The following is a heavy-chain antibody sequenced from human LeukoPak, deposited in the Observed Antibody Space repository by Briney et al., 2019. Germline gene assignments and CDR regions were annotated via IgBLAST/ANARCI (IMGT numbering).Heavy chain of an antibody. D-gene: IGHD6-19*01. CDR3: ARAKRSSGWYFGLLDY. Sequence: SETLSLTCAVYGGSFSGYYWSWIRQPPGKGLEWIGEINHSGSTNYDPSLKSRVTISVDTSKNQFSLKLSSVTAADTAVYYCARAKRSSGWYFGLLDYWGQGTLVTVSS. CDR1: GGSFSGYY. V-gene: IGHV4-34*01. CDR2: INHSGST. J-gene: IGHJ4*02.